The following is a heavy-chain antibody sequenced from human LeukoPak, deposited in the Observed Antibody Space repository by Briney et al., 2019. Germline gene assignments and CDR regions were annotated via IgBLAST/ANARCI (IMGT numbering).Heavy chain of an antibody. V-gene: IGHV3-23*01. CDR2: ISGSGGST. D-gene: IGHD3-9*01. CDR3: ANVRYFDWYYFDY. CDR1: GVTFSTYA. J-gene: IGHJ4*02. Sequence: PGGSLRLSCAASGVTFSTYAMNWVRQAPGKGLDWVSGISGSGGSTYYADSVKGRFTISRDNSKNTLYLQMNSLRAEDTAVYYCANVRYFDWYYFDYWGQGALVTVSS.